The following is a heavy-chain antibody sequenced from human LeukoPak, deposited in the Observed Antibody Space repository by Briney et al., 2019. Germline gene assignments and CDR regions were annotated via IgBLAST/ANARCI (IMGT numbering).Heavy chain of an antibody. J-gene: IGHJ5*02. CDR2: IYPGDSDT. CDR1: GYRFTRYW. CDR3: ARLLGTGTSPFDP. D-gene: IGHD1-1*01. V-gene: IGHV5-51*01. Sequence: NLGESLKISCKGSGYRFTRYWIGCVRQMPGKGVEWMGIIYPGDSDTRYSPSFQGQVTISADKSISTAYLQWSSLKASDTAMYYWARLLGTGTSPFDPWGQGTLVTVSS.